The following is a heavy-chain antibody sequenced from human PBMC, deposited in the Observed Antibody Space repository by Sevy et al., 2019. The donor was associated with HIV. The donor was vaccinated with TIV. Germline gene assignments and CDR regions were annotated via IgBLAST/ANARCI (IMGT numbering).Heavy chain of an antibody. CDR2: ISGGGTYI. V-gene: IGHV3-21*01. CDR3: ARGTHDYGDYDRDAFDI. CDR1: EFTFSSYS. D-gene: IGHD4-17*01. J-gene: IGHJ3*02. Sequence: GGSLRLSCATSEFTFSSYSMNCVRQAPGNGLEWVSSISGGGTYIYYADSVKGRFTISRDNAKNSLSLQMNSLRAEDTAVYYCARGTHDYGDYDRDAFDIWGQGTMVTVSS.